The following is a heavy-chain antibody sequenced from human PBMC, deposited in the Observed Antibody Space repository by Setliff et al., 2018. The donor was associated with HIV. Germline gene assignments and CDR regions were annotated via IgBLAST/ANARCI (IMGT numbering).Heavy chain of an antibody. CDR3: ARSNLEPTSRLFDP. Sequence: SETLSLTCGIYGGSFSDYYWSWIRQPPGKGLEWIGEIDHRGRPKYNPSLKSRVTISVDASKNQFSLKLSSVTAADTAVYYCARSNLEPTSRLFDPWGPGTLVTVSS. V-gene: IGHV4-34*01. D-gene: IGHD1-1*01. CDR1: GGSFSDYY. CDR2: IDHRGRP. J-gene: IGHJ5*02.